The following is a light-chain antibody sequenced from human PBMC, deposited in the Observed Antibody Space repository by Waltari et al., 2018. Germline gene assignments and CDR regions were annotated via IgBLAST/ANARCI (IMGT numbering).Light chain of an antibody. CDR1: QRSSDY. CDR2: AAS. CDR3: QQSYS. J-gene: IGKJ5*01. Sequence: DIQMTQSPSSLSASVGDRVTITRRASQRSSDYLNSYQQKPGKAPNLLIYAASTLQSGVPSRFCGSGSGTEFALTISSLQPEDVATYYCQQSYSFGQGTRLEIK. V-gene: IGKV1-39*01.